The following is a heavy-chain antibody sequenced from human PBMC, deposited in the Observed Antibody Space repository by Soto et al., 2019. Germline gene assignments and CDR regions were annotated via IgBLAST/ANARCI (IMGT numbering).Heavy chain of an antibody. J-gene: IGHJ4*02. CDR3: ARGRYGDY. D-gene: IGHD1-1*01. V-gene: IGHV1-18*01. CDR2: ISAHNSNT. CDR1: GYTFTSYG. Sequence: QVHLVQSGAEVKKPGASVKVSCKGSGYTFTSYGITWVRQAPGQGLEWMGWISAHNSNTDYAQKRQGRVTVTRDTSTSPAYMAVRSMRSEDTAVYYCARGRYGDYWGQGDLVTVSS.